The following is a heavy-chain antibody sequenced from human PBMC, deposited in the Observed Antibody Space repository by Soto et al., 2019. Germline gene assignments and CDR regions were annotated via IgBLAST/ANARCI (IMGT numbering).Heavy chain of an antibody. D-gene: IGHD6-19*01. V-gene: IGHV4-39*01. J-gene: IGHJ4*02. CDR2: IYYSGST. CDR3: ARLQSSGWLFDY. CDR1: GGSISSSSYY. Sequence: SETLSLTCTVSGGSISSSSYYWGWIRQPPGKGLEWIGSIYYSGSTYYNPSLKSRVTISVDTSKNQFSLKLSSVTAADTAVYYCARLQSSGWLFDYWGQGTLVTVSS.